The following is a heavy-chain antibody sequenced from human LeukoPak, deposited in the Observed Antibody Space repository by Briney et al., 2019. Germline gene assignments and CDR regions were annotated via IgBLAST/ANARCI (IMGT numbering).Heavy chain of an antibody. J-gene: IGHJ4*02. V-gene: IGHV3-7*03. CDR2: IKQDGSEK. CDR3: VKDSPPRYSGSPPAY. CDR1: GFTFSSYW. D-gene: IGHD1-26*01. Sequence: GGSLRLSCAASGFTFSSYWMSWVRQAPGKGLEWVANIKQDGSEKYYVDSVKGRFTISRDNAKNSLYLQMNSLRADDTAVYYCVKDSPPRYSGSPPAYWGQGTLVTVPS.